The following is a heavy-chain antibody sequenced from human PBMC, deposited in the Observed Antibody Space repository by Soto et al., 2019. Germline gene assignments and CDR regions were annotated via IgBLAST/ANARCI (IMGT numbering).Heavy chain of an antibody. Sequence: EVQLVESGGGLVQPGGSLRLSCAASGFTFSSYSMNWVRQAPGKGLEWVSYISSSSSTIYYADSVKGRFTISRDNAKNSLYLQMNSLRAEDTAVYYCARGPVVVVAANEAADYWGQGTLVTVSS. CDR2: ISSSSSTI. CDR1: GFTFSSYS. J-gene: IGHJ4*02. D-gene: IGHD2-15*01. CDR3: ARGPVVVVAANEAADY. V-gene: IGHV3-48*01.